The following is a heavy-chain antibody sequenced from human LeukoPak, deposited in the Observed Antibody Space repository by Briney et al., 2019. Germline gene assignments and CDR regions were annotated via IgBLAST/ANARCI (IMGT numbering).Heavy chain of an antibody. Sequence: ASVKVSCKASGYTFTSYDINWVRQATGQGPEWMGWMNPNSGNTGYAQKFQGRVTITRNTSISTAYMEPSRLRSDDTAVYYCARDRARLIEVADWFDPWGQGTLVTVSS. CDR2: MNPNSGNT. J-gene: IGHJ5*02. CDR3: ARDRARLIEVADWFDP. V-gene: IGHV1-8*03. CDR1: GYTFTSYD. D-gene: IGHD3-16*01.